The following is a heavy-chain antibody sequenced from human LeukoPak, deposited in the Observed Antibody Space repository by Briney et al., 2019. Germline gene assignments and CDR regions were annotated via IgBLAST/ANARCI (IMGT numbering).Heavy chain of an antibody. Sequence: SQTLSLTCAISGDSVSSNSSWNWIRQSPSRGLEWLGRTYYRSKWYNDYVISVKSRININPDTSKNQFSLQLSSVTPEDTAVYYCARGGQGDGYSADEAFDIWGPGTMVTVS. CDR3: ARGGQGDGYSADEAFDI. D-gene: IGHD5-18*01. V-gene: IGHV6-1*01. CDR1: GDSVSSNSS. J-gene: IGHJ3*02. CDR2: TYYRSKWYN.